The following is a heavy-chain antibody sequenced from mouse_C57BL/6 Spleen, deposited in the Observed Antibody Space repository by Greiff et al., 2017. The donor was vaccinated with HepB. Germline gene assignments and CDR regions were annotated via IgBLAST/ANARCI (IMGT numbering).Heavy chain of an antibody. V-gene: IGHV1-52*01. CDR2: IDPSDSET. CDR3: ARRGYYYHYAMDY. Sequence: QVQLQQPGAELVRPGSSVKLSCKASGYTFTSYWMHWVKQRPIQGLEWIGNIDPSDSETHYNQKFKDKATLTVDKSSSTAYMQLSSLTSEDSAVYYWARRGYYYHYAMDYWGQGTSVTVSS. D-gene: IGHD1-1*01. J-gene: IGHJ4*01. CDR1: GYTFTSYW.